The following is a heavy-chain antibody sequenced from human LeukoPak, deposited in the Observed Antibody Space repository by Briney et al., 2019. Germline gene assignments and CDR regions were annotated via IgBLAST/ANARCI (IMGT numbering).Heavy chain of an antibody. D-gene: IGHD3-3*01. CDR1: GFTFTSSA. Sequence: SVKVSCKASGFTFTSSAVQWVRQARGQRLEWIGWIVVGSGNTNYAQKFQERVTITRDMSTSTAYMELSSLRSEDTAVYYCAAEKGGITIFGVATRRAFDIWGQGTMVTVSS. CDR2: IVVGSGNT. J-gene: IGHJ3*02. CDR3: AAEKGGITIFGVATRRAFDI. V-gene: IGHV1-58*01.